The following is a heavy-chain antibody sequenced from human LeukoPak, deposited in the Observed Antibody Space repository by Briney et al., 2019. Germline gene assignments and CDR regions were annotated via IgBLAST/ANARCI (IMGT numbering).Heavy chain of an antibody. CDR1: GFTFSNYA. D-gene: IGHD3-9*01. V-gene: IGHV3-21*01. J-gene: IGHJ4*02. Sequence: PGGSLRLXCAVSGFTFSNYAMSWVRQAPGKGLEWVSSISSSSSYIYYADSVKGRFTISRDNAKNSLYLQMNSLRAEDTAVYYCARDTGLLTADYWGQGTLVTVSS. CDR3: ARDTGLLTADY. CDR2: ISSSSSYI.